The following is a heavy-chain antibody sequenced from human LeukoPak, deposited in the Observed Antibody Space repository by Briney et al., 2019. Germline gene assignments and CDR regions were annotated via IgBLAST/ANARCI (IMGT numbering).Heavy chain of an antibody. CDR3: ARYHCSGGTCYHFDY. CDR1: GGPISSHY. CDR2: IYYSGST. J-gene: IGHJ4*02. D-gene: IGHD2-15*01. Sequence: PSETLSLTCTVSGGPISSHYWSWIRQPPGKGLEWLGYIYYSGSTNYNPSLKSRVTISVDPSKNQFSLKLSSVTAADTAVYYCARYHCSGGTCYHFDYWGQGALVTVSS. V-gene: IGHV4-59*08.